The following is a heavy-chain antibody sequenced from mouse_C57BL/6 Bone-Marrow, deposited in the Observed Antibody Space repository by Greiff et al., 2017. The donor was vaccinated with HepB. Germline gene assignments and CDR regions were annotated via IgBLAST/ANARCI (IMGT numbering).Heavy chain of an antibody. CDR3: ARHGGITTDWYFDV. CDR1: GFTFSDYY. V-gene: IGHV5-12*01. J-gene: IGHJ1*03. Sequence: EVQGVESGGGLVQPGGSLKLSCAASGFTFSDYYMYWVRQTPEKRLEWVAYISNGGGSTYYPDTVKGRFTISRDNAKNTLYLQMSRLKSEDTAMYYCARHGGITTDWYFDVWGTGTTVTVSS. CDR2: ISNGGGST. D-gene: IGHD1-1*01.